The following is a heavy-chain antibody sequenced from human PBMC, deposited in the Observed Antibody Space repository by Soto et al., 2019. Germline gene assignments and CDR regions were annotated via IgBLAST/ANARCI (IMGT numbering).Heavy chain of an antibody. J-gene: IGHJ6*02. Sequence: PSETLSLTCAVSGYSISSGYYWGWIRQPPGKGLEWIGSIYHSGSTYYNPSLKSRVTISVDTSKNQFSLKLSSVTAADTAVYYCARDSSPQVPGRYYYGMDVWGQGTTVTVSS. D-gene: IGHD2-2*01. V-gene: IGHV4-38-2*02. CDR2: IYHSGST. CDR3: ARDSSPQVPGRYYYGMDV. CDR1: GYSISSGYY.